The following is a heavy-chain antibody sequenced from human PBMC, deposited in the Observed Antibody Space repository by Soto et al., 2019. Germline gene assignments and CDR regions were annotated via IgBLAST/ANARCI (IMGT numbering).Heavy chain of an antibody. D-gene: IGHD2-2*01. CDR1: GYTFTSYG. V-gene: IGHV1-18*01. J-gene: IGHJ6*02. CDR2: ISAYNGNT. CDR3: ARAIVVVVPAAIVYHYGMDV. Sequence: GASVKVSCKASGYTFTSYGISWVRQAPGQGLEWMGWISAYNGNTNYAQKLQGRVTMTTDTSTSTAYMELRSLRSDDTAVYYCARAIVVVVPAAIVYHYGMDVWGQGTTVTVSS.